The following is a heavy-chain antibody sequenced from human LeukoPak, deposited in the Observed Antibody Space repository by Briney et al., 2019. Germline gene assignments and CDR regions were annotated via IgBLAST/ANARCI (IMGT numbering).Heavy chain of an antibody. J-gene: IGHJ4*02. D-gene: IGHD2-15*01. CDR2: ISGSGGST. Sequence: GGPLRLSCAASGFTFSSYAMSWVRQAPGRGLEWVSAISGSGGSTYYADSVKGRFTISRDNSKNTLYLQMNSLRAEDTAVYYCAKDRGYCSGGSCHPLDYWGQGTLVTVSS. CDR1: GFTFSSYA. CDR3: AKDRGYCSGGSCHPLDY. V-gene: IGHV3-23*01.